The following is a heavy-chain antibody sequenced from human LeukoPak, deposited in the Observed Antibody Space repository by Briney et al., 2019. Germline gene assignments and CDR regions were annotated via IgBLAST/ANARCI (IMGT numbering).Heavy chain of an antibody. J-gene: IGHJ4*02. V-gene: IGHV3-23*01. Sequence: QAGGSLSLFCAASGFTFSSYAMSWVRQAPGKGLEWVSAIRGSGGSTYYAGSVKGRFTISRDNFKNTLYLQMNGLRAEDTAVYYCAKEKDRRGYFDYWGQGTLVTVSS. CDR1: GFTFSSYA. CDR3: AKEKDRRGYFDY. CDR2: IRGSGGST.